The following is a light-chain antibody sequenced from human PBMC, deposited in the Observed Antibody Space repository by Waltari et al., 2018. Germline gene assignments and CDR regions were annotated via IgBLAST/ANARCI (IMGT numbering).Light chain of an antibody. CDR1: SLRTSY. V-gene: IGLV3-19*01. Sequence: SSELTQDPAVSVALGQTVRITCQGDSLRTSYASWYQLKPGQAPVLVIDGKDKRPSGIPDLSSGDSSGATSSLTITGAHAEEAADYCCSSRNGRANQVVFAGGTKVTVL. J-gene: IGLJ3*02. CDR3: SSRNGRANQVV. CDR2: GKD.